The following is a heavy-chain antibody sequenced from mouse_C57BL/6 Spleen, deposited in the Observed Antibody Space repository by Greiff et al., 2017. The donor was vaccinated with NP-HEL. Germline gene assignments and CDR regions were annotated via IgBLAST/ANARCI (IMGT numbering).Heavy chain of an antibody. D-gene: IGHD2-3*01. CDR2: IYPRSGNT. CDR1: GYTFTSYG. J-gene: IGHJ2*01. Sequence: VQGVESGAELARPGASVKLSCKASGYTFTSYGISWVKQRTGQGLEWIGEIYPRSGNTYYNEKFKGKATLTADKSSSTAYMELRSLTSEDSAVYFCAREHGYYYFDYWGQGTTLTVSS. V-gene: IGHV1-81*01. CDR3: AREHGYYYFDY.